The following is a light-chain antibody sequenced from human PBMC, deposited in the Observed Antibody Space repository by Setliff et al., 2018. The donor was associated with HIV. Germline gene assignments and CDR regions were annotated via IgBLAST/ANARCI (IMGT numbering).Light chain of an antibody. V-gene: IGLV1-40*01. CDR2: GNN. CDR1: SSNIGAGYD. CDR3: QSYDSGLSGYV. Sequence: GDPGQRVTISCTGSSSNIGAGYDVHWYQQLPGTAPKLLIYGNNNRPSGVPDRFSGSKSGTSASLAITGLQSEDEADYYCQSYDSGLSGYVFGTGTKVT. J-gene: IGLJ1*01.